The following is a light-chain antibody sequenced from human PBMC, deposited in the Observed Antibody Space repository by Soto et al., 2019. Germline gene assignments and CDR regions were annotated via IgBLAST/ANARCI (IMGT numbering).Light chain of an antibody. Sequence: DIVMTQSPDSLAVSLGERATINCKSSQSVLYSSNNKNYLAWYQQKPGQPPKLLIYWASTRESGVPDRFSGSGSGTDVTPTISSLQAEDVAVYYCQQYYSTPPYTFGQGTKLEIK. CDR2: WAS. CDR3: QQYYSTPPYT. J-gene: IGKJ2*01. V-gene: IGKV4-1*01. CDR1: QSVLYSSNNKNY.